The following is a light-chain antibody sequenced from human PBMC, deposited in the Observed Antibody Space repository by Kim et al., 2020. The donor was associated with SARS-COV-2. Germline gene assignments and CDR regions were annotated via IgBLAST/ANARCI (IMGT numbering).Light chain of an antibody. CDR2: EVF. V-gene: IGKV3-11*01. Sequence: GDRAILSCRASQNIGRYLAWYQQRPGQALRLLIYEVFNRAAGVPARFSGNGSETDFTLTITSLEPDDFAVYYCHHRANWPALTFGGGTKVDIK. CDR1: QNIGRY. CDR3: HHRANWPALT. J-gene: IGKJ4*01.